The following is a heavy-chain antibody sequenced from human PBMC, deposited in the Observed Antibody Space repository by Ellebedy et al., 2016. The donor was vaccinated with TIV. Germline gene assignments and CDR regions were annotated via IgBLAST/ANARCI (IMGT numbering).Heavy chain of an antibody. V-gene: IGHV1-2*02. CDR2: INPNSGGT. D-gene: IGHD5-12*01. J-gene: IGHJ5*02. CDR1: GYTFTGYY. Sequence: AASVKVSCKASGYTFTGYYMHWVRQAPGQGLEWMGWINPNSGGTSYAQKFQGRVTMTRDTSISTAYMELSRLRSDDTAVYYCARDYDIVATKNWFDPWGQGTLVTVSS. CDR3: ARDYDIVATKNWFDP.